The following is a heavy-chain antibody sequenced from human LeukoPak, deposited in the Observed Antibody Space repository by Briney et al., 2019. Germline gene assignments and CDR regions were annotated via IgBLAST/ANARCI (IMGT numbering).Heavy chain of an antibody. CDR3: AKDLSNDYLWGSDRIDAFDV. CDR1: GFTFSDYY. J-gene: IGHJ3*01. V-gene: IGHV3-11*01. CDR2: ISSSGSTI. Sequence: GGSLRLSCAASGFTFSDYYMSWIRQAPGKGLEWVSYISSSGSTIYYADSVKGRFTISRDNSKNTLYLQMNSLRAEDTAVYYCAKDLSNDYLWGSDRIDAFDVWGQGTMVTVAS. D-gene: IGHD3-16*02.